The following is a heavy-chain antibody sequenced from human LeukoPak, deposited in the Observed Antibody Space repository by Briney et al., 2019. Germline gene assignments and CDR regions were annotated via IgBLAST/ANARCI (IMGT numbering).Heavy chain of an antibody. V-gene: IGHV3-30*03. Sequence: GGSLRLSCAASGFTFSSYGMHWVRQAPGKGLEWVAVISYDGSNKYYADSVKGRFTISRDNAKNTLYLQMNSLRAEDTAVYYCAREAERWIQRTYCFDYWGQGTLVTVSS. CDR3: AREAERWIQRTYCFDY. D-gene: IGHD5-18*01. CDR1: GFTFSSYG. CDR2: ISYDGSNK. J-gene: IGHJ4*02.